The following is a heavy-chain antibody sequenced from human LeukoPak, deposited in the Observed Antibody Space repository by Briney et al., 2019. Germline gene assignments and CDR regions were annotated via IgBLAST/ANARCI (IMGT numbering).Heavy chain of an antibody. V-gene: IGHV3-33*01. CDR1: GFTFSSYG. CDR3: ARGRGYYYYMDV. D-gene: IGHD3-10*01. J-gene: IGHJ6*03. CDR2: IWYDGSNK. Sequence: GGSLRLSCAASGFTFSSYGMHWVRQAPGKGLEWVAVIWYDGSNKYYADSVKGRFTISRDNSKNTLYLQMNSLRAEDTAVYYCARGRGYYYYMDVWGKGTTVTVSS.